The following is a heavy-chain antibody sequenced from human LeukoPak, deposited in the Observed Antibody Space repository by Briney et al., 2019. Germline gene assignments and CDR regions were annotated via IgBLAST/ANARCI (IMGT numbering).Heavy chain of an antibody. CDR2: IYHSGST. CDR3: ARDMNYDSSAWFDP. J-gene: IGHJ5*02. D-gene: IGHD3-22*01. CDR1: GYSISSGYY. V-gene: IGHV4-38-2*02. Sequence: SETLSLTCAVSGYSISSGYYWGWIRQPPGKGLEWIGSIYHSGSTYYNPSLKSRVTISVDTSENQFSLKLSSVTAADTAVYYCARDMNYDSSAWFDPWGQGTLVTVSS.